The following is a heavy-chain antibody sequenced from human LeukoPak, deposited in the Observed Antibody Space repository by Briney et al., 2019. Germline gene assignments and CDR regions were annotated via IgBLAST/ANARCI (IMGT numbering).Heavy chain of an antibody. V-gene: IGHV4-34*01. CDR3: ASTTYGGYGAGY. CDR1: GGSFSGYY. Sequence: SETMSLTCAVYGGSFSGYYWSWIRQPPGKGLEWIGEINHSGSTNYNPSLKSRVTISVDTSKNQFSLRLSSVTAADTAVYYCASTTYGGYGAGYWGQGTLVTVSS. D-gene: IGHD5-12*01. J-gene: IGHJ4*02. CDR2: INHSGST.